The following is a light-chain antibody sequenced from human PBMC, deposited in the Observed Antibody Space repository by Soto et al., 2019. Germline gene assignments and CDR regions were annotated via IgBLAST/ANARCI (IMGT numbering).Light chain of an antibody. CDR3: QQRLNWPPG. V-gene: IGKV3-11*01. Sequence: EIFLTQSTDTLSLSPGERATLTCRASQSVTNYIAWYQQRPGQAPRLLIYDASNRATGVPARFSGSRSGTDFTLTISDLEPADFGLYYCQQRLNWPPGFGQGTKV. J-gene: IGKJ1*01. CDR2: DAS. CDR1: QSVTNY.